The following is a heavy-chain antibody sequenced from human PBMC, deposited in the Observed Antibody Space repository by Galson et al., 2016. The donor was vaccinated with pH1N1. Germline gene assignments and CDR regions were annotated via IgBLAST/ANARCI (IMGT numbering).Heavy chain of an antibody. J-gene: IGHJ6*02. CDR1: GYSFTKYC. CDR3: ARQGIDASSGYFIGHDYYALDV. D-gene: IGHD3-22*01. CDR2: IYPGDSKT. V-gene: IGHV5-51*01. Sequence: QSGAEVKKPGESLKISCEGSGYSFTKYCIVWVRQTPGKGLEWMGIIYPGDSKTRYSPSFQGQVTISADKSISTAYLHWSSLEASDPAMYYCARQGIDASSGYFIGHDYYALDVWGQGTTVTVSS.